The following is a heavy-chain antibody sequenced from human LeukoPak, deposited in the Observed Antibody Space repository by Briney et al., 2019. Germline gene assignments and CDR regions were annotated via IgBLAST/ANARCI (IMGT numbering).Heavy chain of an antibody. CDR1: GVTLSSST. CDR2: INSGDGTT. J-gene: IGHJ4*02. CDR3: AKGTDGAGSYRPFDY. Sequence: GGSLTLSCAPSGVTLSSSTMSWLRQAPGKGLEWVSAINSGDGTTSAESVKGRFTISRDDSKNTLYLQMNSLRAEDTAVYYCAKGTDGAGSYRPFDYWGQGTLVTVSS. V-gene: IGHV3-23*01. D-gene: IGHD3-10*01.